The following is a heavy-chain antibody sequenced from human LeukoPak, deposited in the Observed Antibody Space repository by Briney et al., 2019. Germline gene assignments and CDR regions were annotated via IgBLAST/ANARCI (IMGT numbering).Heavy chain of an antibody. CDR1: GYTFTSYY. D-gene: IGHD3-22*01. CDR2: INPSGGST. Sequence: ASVKVSCKASGYTFTSYYMHWVRQAPGQGLEWMGIINPSGGSTSYAQKFQGRVTMTRDMSTSTVYMELSSLRSEDTAVYWCARGYYDSSGYDPGLGYWGQGTLVTVSS. V-gene: IGHV1-46*01. CDR3: ARGYYDSSGYDPGLGY. J-gene: IGHJ4*02.